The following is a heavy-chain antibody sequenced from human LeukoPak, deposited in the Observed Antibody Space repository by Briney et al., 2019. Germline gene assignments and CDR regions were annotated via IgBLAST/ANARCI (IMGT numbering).Heavy chain of an antibody. CDR3: VKSGDVWYGMDV. J-gene: IGHJ6*02. CDR2: FSSFGGNT. CDR1: GFTFSSYA. V-gene: IGHV3-64D*06. Sequence: GSLRLSCSASGFTFSSYAMHWVRQAPGKGLEYVSTFSSFGGNTYYADSVKGRFTISRDNSKNTLYLQMGSLRPEDTAVYYCVKSGDVWYGMDVWGQGTTVTVSS. D-gene: IGHD5-12*01.